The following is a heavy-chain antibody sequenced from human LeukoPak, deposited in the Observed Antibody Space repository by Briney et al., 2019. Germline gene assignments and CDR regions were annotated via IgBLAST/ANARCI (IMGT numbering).Heavy chain of an antibody. CDR3: ATGGIVGANGAFDI. CDR1: GFTVSSNY. Sequence: GRSLRLSCAASGFTVSSNYMSWVRQAPGKGLEWVSVIYGGDSSYYADSVKGRFTISRDNSKNTLFLQMNSLRAEDTAVYYCATGGIVGANGAFDIWGQGTMVTVSS. J-gene: IGHJ3*02. D-gene: IGHD1-26*01. CDR2: IYGGDSS. V-gene: IGHV3-66*01.